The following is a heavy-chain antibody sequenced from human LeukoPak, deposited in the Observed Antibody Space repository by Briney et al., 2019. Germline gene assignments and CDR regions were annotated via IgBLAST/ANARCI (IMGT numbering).Heavy chain of an antibody. D-gene: IGHD2-2*02. CDR1: GFTFSSSG. V-gene: IGHV3-74*01. Sequence: GGALRLSCAGPGFTFSSSGMPWVPRAPGKGLVWVSRINTDGSSTSYADSAKRRFTISRDNAKNTLYLQMNSLRAEDTAVYYCARVGYCSSTSCYIFDYWGQGTLVTVSS. CDR3: ARVGYCSSTSCYIFDY. J-gene: IGHJ4*02. CDR2: INTDGSST.